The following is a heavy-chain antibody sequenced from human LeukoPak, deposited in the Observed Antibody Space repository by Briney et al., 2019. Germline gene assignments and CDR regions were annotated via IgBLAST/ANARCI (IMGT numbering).Heavy chain of an antibody. D-gene: IGHD2-15*01. J-gene: IGHJ3*02. CDR2: IYYSGNT. Sequence: KTSETLSLTCTVSGGSITTTTYYWGWIRQPPGKGLEWIGSIYYSGNTYYNPSLKSRVTISLDTSKNQFSLQLNSVTPEDTAVYYCATYPSCCRDAFDIWGQGTMVTVSS. CDR1: GGSITTTTYY. V-gene: IGHV4-39*07. CDR3: ATYPSCCRDAFDI.